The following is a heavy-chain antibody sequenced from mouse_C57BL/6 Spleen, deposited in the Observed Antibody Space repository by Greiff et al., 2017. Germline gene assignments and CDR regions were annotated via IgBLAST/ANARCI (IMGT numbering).Heavy chain of an antibody. D-gene: IGHD4-1*01. CDR3: ARGGLGRYCYV. Sequence: EVKVVESEGGLVQPGSSMKLSCTASGFTFSDYYMAWVRQVPEKGLEWVANINYDGSSTYYLDSLKSRFIISRDNAKNILYLQMSSLKSEDTATYYCARGGLGRYCYVWGTGTTVTVSS. CDR1: GFTFSDYY. J-gene: IGHJ1*03. V-gene: IGHV5-16*01. CDR2: INYDGSST.